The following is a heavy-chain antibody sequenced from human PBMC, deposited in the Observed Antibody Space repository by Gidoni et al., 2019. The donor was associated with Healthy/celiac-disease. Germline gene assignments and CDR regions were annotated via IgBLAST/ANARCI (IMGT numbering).Heavy chain of an antibody. CDR1: GFTFSDYY. V-gene: IGHV3-11*06. J-gene: IGHJ6*03. CDR2: ISRSGSYT. Sequence: QVQLVASGGGLVKPGGSRRLSCAASGFTFSDYYMRWIRQAPGKGPELVSYISRSGSYTNYANSVKGRFPISRENAKNSLYLQGNSLRAEDTAVYYCARVPSTTVTGGDYYYMDVWGKGTTVTVSS. CDR3: ARVPSTTVTGGDYYYMDV. D-gene: IGHD4-4*01.